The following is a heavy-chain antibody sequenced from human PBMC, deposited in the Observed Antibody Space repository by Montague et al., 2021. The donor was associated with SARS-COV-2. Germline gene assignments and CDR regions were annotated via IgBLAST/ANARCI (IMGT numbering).Heavy chain of an antibody. J-gene: IGHJ4*02. CDR2: VYFTGKT. CDR3: ARGGNYTSGWHPSGVLDY. Sequence: SETLSLTCTVSGGSISNYYWSWIRQSPGRGLEWIGYVYFTGKTNYNPSLKSRVTISVDTSKNQFSLRLTSVIAADSAVYYCARGGNYTSGWHPSGVLDYWGQGAPVIVSS. V-gene: IGHV4-59*13. CDR1: GGSISNYY. D-gene: IGHD6-19*01.